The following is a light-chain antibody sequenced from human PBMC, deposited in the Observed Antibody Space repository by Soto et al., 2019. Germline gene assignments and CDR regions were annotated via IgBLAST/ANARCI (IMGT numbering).Light chain of an antibody. V-gene: IGLV1-40*01. CDR2: GNS. CDR3: QSYDSNLSVV. CDR1: ISNIGTGYD. J-gene: IGLJ2*01. Sequence: QLVLTQPPSVSGAPGQRVTISCTGSISNIGTGYDVHWYQQLPGTAPKLLIYGNSNRPSGVPDRFSGSKSGTSASLAITGLQAEDEADYYCQSYDSNLSVVFGVGTKLTVL.